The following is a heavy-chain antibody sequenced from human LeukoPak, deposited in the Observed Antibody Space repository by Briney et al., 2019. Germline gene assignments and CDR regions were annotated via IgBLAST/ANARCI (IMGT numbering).Heavy chain of an antibody. Sequence: SETLSLTCTVSGDSFTSSSYYWGWIRQPPGKGLESIASIYYSGSTYYNPSLKSRVTISVDTSKNQFSLKLSSVTAADTAVYYCARASMVVGTYYYYYMDVWGKGTTVTISS. V-gene: IGHV4-39*07. D-gene: IGHD3-10*01. CDR3: ARASMVVGTYYYYYMDV. CDR2: IYYSGST. J-gene: IGHJ6*03. CDR1: GDSFTSSSYY.